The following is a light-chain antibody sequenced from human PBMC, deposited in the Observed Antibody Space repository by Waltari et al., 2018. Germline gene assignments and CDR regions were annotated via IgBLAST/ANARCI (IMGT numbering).Light chain of an antibody. V-gene: IGKV3-11*01. CDR2: DAS. J-gene: IGKJ5*01. CDR3: QQRYNWPSIT. Sequence: EIVLTQSPPTLSLSPGERATLPCRASQSVTSYLAWYQQKPGQAPRLLIYDASNRATGIPTRFSGSGSGTDFTLTISSLEPEDFAVYYCQQRYNWPSITFGQGTRLEIK. CDR1: QSVTSY.